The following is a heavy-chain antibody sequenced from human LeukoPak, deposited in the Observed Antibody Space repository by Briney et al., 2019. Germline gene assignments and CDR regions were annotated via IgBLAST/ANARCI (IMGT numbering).Heavy chain of an antibody. J-gene: IGHJ4*02. Sequence: PGGSLRLSCAASGFTFSDYYMSWIRQAPGKGLEWVSYISSSGSTIYYADSVKGRFTISRDNAKNSLYLQKNSLRAEDTAVYYCARDPVPGLNYDSSGYHDYWGQGTLVTVSS. CDR2: ISSSGSTI. CDR1: GFTFSDYY. D-gene: IGHD3-22*01. V-gene: IGHV3-11*01. CDR3: ARDPVPGLNYDSSGYHDY.